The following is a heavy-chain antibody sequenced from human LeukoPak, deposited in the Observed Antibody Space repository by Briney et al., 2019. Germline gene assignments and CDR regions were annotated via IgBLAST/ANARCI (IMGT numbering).Heavy chain of an antibody. CDR3: AREPYDSSGYVNWFDP. J-gene: IGHJ5*02. Sequence: SQTLSLTCTVSVGSLSSGAYYCSWIRQPPGKGLVWIGYIYYSGSTYYDPSLKSRVTISVDTSKNQFSLKLSSVTAADTAVYYCAREPYDSSGYVNWFDPWGQGTLVTVSS. CDR2: IYYSGST. D-gene: IGHD3-22*01. V-gene: IGHV4-30-4*08. CDR1: VGSLSSGAYY.